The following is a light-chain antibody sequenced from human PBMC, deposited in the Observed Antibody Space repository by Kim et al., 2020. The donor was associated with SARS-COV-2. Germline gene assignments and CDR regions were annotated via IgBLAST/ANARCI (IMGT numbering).Light chain of an antibody. CDR1: QNIGYN. CDR3: QHDA. CDR2: GAS. Sequence: PAVMSASAGERITLSCRASQNIGYNLDWYQVRSGQAPRLLIYGASTRATGIPARFSGSGSGTDFTLTISNLQSEDFEVYYCQHDAFGGGTKVDIK. J-gene: IGKJ4*01. V-gene: IGKV3-15*01.